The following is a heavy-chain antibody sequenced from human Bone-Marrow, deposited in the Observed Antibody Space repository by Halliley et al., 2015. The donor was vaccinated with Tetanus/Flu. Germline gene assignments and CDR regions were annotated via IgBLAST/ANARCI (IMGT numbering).Heavy chain of an antibody. CDR2: IFYGGST. D-gene: IGHD4-17*01. J-gene: IGHJ2*01. CDR3: ARGRVYGDFAYFDL. Sequence: TLSLTCTVSGDSLRSYYWSWIRQPPGKGLEWIGYIFYGGSTRYNPSLNSRVTISKDTSKNQFSLKVTSVTAADTAVYYCARGRVYGDFAYFDLWGRGSLVTVSS. CDR1: GDSLRSYY. V-gene: IGHV4-59*01.